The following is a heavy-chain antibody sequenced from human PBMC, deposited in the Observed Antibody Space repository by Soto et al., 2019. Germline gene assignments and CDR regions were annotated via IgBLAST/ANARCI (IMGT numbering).Heavy chain of an antibody. Sequence: PGGSLRLSCAGSGFTFGNFHMTWVRQAPGKGLEWVSSISDNSNDKYYALSVRGRFAISRDNAKDSLYLQMNSLRGEDTAVYYCARYFRGSGRYFFDYWGQGTLVTVSS. CDR3: ARYFRGSGRYFFDY. J-gene: IGHJ4*02. V-gene: IGHV3-21*04. D-gene: IGHD6-19*01. CDR2: ISDNSNDK. CDR1: GFTFGNFH.